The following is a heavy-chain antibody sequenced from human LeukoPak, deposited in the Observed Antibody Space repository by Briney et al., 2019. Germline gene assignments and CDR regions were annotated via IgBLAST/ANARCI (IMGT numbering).Heavy chain of an antibody. CDR1: GFTFSSYS. D-gene: IGHD2-15*01. Sequence: GGSLRLSCAASGFTFSSYSMNWVRQAPGKGLEWVSSIRSSSSYIYYADSVKGRFTISRDNAKNSLYLQMNSLRAEDTAVYYCARDHCSGGSRYDYYYMDVWGKGTTVTVSS. CDR2: IRSSSSYI. CDR3: ARDHCSGGSRYDYYYMDV. V-gene: IGHV3-21*01. J-gene: IGHJ6*03.